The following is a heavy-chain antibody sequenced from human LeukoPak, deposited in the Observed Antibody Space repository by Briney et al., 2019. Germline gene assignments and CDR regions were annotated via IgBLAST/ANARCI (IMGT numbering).Heavy chain of an antibody. J-gene: IGHJ6*03. Sequence: SETLSLTCTVSGGSISSYYWSWIRQPPGKGLEWIGYIYYSGSTNYNPSLKSRISISVDTSKNQFSLKLSSVTAADTAVYYCARTAEGGYTYNYFYYYYMDVWGKGTTVTISS. V-gene: IGHV4-59*01. CDR3: ARTAEGGYTYNYFYYYYMDV. CDR2: IYYSGST. D-gene: IGHD5-18*01. CDR1: GGSISSYY.